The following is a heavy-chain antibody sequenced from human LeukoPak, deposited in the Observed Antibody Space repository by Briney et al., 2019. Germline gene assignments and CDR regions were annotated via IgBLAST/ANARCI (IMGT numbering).Heavy chain of an antibody. D-gene: IGHD3-22*01. CDR3: AISSSGYHYPDY. CDR2: FDPEDGET. CDR1: GYTLTELS. V-gene: IGHV1-24*01. Sequence: ASVKVSCKVSGYTLTELSMHWVRQAPGKGLEWMGGFDPEDGETIYAQKFQGRVTMTEDTSTDTAYMELSSPRSEDTAVYYCAISSSGYHYPDYWGQGTLVTVSS. J-gene: IGHJ4*02.